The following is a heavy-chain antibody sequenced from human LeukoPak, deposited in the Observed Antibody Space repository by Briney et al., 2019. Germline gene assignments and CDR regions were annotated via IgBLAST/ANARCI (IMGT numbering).Heavy chain of an antibody. J-gene: IGHJ4*02. CDR1: GYTFTSYG. D-gene: IGHD3-22*01. Sequence: GASVKVSCKASGYTFTSYGISWVRQAPGQGLEWMGWISAYNGNTNYAQKLQGRVTMTTGTSTSTAYMELRSLRSDDTAVYYCARVPPDYYDSSGYTYYFDYWGQGTLVTVSS. CDR2: ISAYNGNT. CDR3: ARVPPDYYDSSGYTYYFDY. V-gene: IGHV1-18*01.